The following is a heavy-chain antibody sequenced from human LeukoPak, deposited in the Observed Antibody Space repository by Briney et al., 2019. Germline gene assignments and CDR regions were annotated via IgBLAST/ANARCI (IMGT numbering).Heavy chain of an antibody. CDR1: GFTFTTYW. D-gene: IGHD6-13*01. CDR3: TTEMDSSSWYGSLYYFDY. CDR2: IKYDGSTS. J-gene: IGHJ4*02. Sequence: GGSLRLSCEASGFTFTTYWIHWVRQGPGKGLVWVSRIKYDGSTSNYADSVKGRFTISRDDSKNTLYLQMNSLKTEDTAVYYCTTEMDSSSWYGSLYYFDYWGQGTLVTVSS. V-gene: IGHV3-74*01.